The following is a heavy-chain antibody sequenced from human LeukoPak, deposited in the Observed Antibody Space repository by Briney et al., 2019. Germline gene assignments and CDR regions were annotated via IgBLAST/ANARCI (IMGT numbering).Heavy chain of an antibody. J-gene: IGHJ3*02. Sequence: SETLSLTCTVSGDSTSSSTYYWDWIRQAPGKGLEWIGNIYDSGATHYNPSLKSRVTISGDTSKNQFSLKLNSVTAADTAIYYCATHRRSGSGGSENAFEIWGQGTMVTVSS. CDR3: ATHRRSGSGGSENAFEI. V-gene: IGHV4-39*01. CDR2: IYDSGAT. CDR1: GDSTSSSTYY. D-gene: IGHD5-12*01.